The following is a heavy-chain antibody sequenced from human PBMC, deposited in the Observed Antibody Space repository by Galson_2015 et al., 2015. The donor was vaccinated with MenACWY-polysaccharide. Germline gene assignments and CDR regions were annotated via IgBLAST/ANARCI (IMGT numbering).Heavy chain of an antibody. J-gene: IGHJ4*02. CDR3: ARGRRDTAVAAPAAVLLDY. V-gene: IGHV1-8*01. Sequence: SVKVSCKASGYTFTSYDINWVRQATGQRLEWMGWMNPNSGNTGYAQKFQGRDTMTRNPSISTAYMELSSLTSEDTAVYYCARGRRDTAVAAPAAVLLDYWGQGILVTVAS. CDR1: GYTFTSYD. D-gene: IGHD6-19*01. CDR2: MNPNSGNT.